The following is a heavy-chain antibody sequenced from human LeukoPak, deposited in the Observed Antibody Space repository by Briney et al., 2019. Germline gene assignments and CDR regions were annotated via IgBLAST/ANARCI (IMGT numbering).Heavy chain of an antibody. V-gene: IGHV3-23*01. J-gene: IGHJ6*02. D-gene: IGHD2-15*01. CDR3: AKGRGWFYGMDV. CDR2: LSGSGGST. CDR1: GFTFNSYA. Sequence: GGSLRLSCAASGFTFNSYAMNWVRLAPGKGLEWVSGLSGSGGSTYYADSVQGRFTISRDNSKNTLYLQMNSLRAEDTAVYYCAKGRGWFYGMDVWGQGTTVTVSS.